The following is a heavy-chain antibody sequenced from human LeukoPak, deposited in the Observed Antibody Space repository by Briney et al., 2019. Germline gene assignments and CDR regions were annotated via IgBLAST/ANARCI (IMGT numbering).Heavy chain of an antibody. CDR1: GGSISSYY. V-gene: IGHV4-59*08. D-gene: IGHD3-22*01. CDR3: ARHRLSYYDSSGSLYYFDY. J-gene: IGHJ4*02. CDR2: IYSSGNT. Sequence: PSETLSLTCTVSGGSISSYYWSWIRQPPGKGLEWIGYIYSSGNTNYNPSLKSRVTISVDTSKNQFSLKLSSVTAADTAVYYCARHRLSYYDSSGSLYYFDYWGQGTLVTVSS.